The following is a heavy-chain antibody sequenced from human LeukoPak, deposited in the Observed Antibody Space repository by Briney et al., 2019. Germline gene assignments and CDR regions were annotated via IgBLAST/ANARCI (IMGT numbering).Heavy chain of an antibody. V-gene: IGHV1-8*01. D-gene: IGHD6-13*01. J-gene: IGHJ4*02. CDR2: MNPNSGNT. CDR1: GYTFTSYD. Sequence: ASVKVSCKASGYTFTSYDINWVRQATGQGLEWMGWMNPNSGNTGYAQKFQGRVTMTRNNSISTAYVELSSLRSEDTAVYYCARGRSSSWYFEGDFDYWGQGTLVTVSS. CDR3: ARGRSSSWYFEGDFDY.